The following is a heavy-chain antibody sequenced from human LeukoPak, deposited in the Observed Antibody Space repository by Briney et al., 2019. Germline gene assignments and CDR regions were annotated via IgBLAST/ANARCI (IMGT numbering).Heavy chain of an antibody. Sequence: PSETLSLTCAAYGGSFSGYFWTWICQPPGKGLEWIGEIDQSGRANYNPSLKTRVTISVDTSKNQFSLNLSSVTAADTAVYYCARAPLHYCETNGYYWQDAWGQGTMVTVSS. CDR2: IDQSGRA. D-gene: IGHD5-18*01. V-gene: IGHV4-34*01. J-gene: IGHJ5*02. CDR1: GGSFSGYF. CDR3: ARAPLHYCETNGYYWQDA.